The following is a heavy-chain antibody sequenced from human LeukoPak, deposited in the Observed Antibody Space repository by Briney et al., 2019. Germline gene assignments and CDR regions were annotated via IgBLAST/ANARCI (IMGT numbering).Heavy chain of an antibody. D-gene: IGHD6-19*01. J-gene: IGHJ4*02. CDR1: GYTFTSYG. V-gene: IGHV1-18*01. Sequence: EASVKVSCKASGYTFTSYGISWVRQAPGQGLEWMGWISAYNGNTNYAQKLQGRVTMTTDTSTSTAYMELRSLRSDDTAVYYCAKLYSSGWYVLGFDYWGQGTLVTVSS. CDR3: AKLYSSGWYVLGFDY. CDR2: ISAYNGNT.